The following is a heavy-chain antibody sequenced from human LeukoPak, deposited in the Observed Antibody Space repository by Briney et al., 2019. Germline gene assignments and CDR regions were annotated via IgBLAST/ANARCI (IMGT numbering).Heavy chain of an antibody. CDR2: IYYSGST. D-gene: IGHD3-22*01. CDR3: AIDYYDSSGFYKPDY. Sequence: SETLSLTCTVSGGSISGSNYYWGWIRQPPGKGLEWIGSIYYSGSTYYNPSLNSRVTISVDTSKNQFSLKLSSVTAADTAVYYCAIDYYDSSGFYKPDYWGQGTLVTVSS. CDR1: GGSISGSNYY. V-gene: IGHV4-39*01. J-gene: IGHJ4*02.